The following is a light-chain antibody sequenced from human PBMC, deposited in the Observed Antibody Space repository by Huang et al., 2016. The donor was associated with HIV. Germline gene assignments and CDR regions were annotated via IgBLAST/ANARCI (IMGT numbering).Light chain of an antibody. Sequence: EIVMTQSPATLSVSPGERATLSCRASQSVTGNLAWYQHKLGQPPRLLINGSSTRDGGAAARFNASGSGTEFTLTINSLQAEDFAVYYCQQYNKWPRTFGPGTKVDVK. CDR2: GSS. CDR1: QSVTGN. J-gene: IGKJ3*01. CDR3: QQYNKWPRT. V-gene: IGKV3-15*01.